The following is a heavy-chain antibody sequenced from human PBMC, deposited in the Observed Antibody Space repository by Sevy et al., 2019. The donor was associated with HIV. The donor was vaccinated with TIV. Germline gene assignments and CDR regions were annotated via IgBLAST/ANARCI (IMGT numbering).Heavy chain of an antibody. CDR3: ARGGYCSGGSCYPHNWFDP. J-gene: IGHJ5*02. D-gene: IGHD2-15*01. Sequence: GGSLRLSCAASGFTFSSYWMSWVRRAPGKGLEWVANIKQDGSEKYYVDSVKGRFTISRDNAKNSLYLQMNSLRAEDTAVYYCARGGYCSGGSCYPHNWFDPWGQGTLVTVSS. CDR2: IKQDGSEK. V-gene: IGHV3-7*01. CDR1: GFTFSSYW.